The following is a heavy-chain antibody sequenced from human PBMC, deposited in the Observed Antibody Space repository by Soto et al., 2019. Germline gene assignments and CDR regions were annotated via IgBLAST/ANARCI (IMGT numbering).Heavy chain of an antibody. J-gene: IGHJ3*02. D-gene: IGHD3-3*01. V-gene: IGHV4-34*01. CDR1: GGSFSGYY. CDR3: ARSPYDFWSGDDAFDI. CDR2: INHSGST. Sequence: SETLSLTCAVYGGSFSGYYLSWIRQPPGKGLEWIGEINHSGSTNYNPSLKSRVTISVDTSKNQFSLKLSSVTAADTAVYYCARSPYDFWSGDDAFDIWGQGTMVTVSS.